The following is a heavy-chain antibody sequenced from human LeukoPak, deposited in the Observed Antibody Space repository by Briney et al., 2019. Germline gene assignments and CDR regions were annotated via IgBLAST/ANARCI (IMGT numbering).Heavy chain of an antibody. V-gene: IGHV4-61*01. CDR3: ARGKRASVTSVWYFDL. J-gene: IGHJ2*01. Sequence: SETLSLTCTVSAGSLSRSNYYWSWIRQPPGKGLEWIGDIYYSGSTNYNPSLKSRVTISVDTSMNQFSLNLTSVTAADTAVYYCARGKRASVTSVWYFDLWGRGTLLTVSS. CDR2: IYYSGST. CDR1: AGSLSRSNYY. D-gene: IGHD2/OR15-2a*01.